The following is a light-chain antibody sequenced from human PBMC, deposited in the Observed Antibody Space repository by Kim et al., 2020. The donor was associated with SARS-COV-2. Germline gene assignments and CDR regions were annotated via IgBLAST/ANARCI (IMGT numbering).Light chain of an antibody. CDR3: QHSNNWPPGRT. CDR1: QSVSSN. CDR2: GAS. V-gene: IGKV3-15*01. Sequence: PGERATPSCRAMQSVSSNLAWYQQKPGQAPRLLIYGASTRATGIPARFSGSGSGTEFTLTISSLQSEDFAVYYCQHSNNWPPGRTFGQGTKVDIK. J-gene: IGKJ1*01.